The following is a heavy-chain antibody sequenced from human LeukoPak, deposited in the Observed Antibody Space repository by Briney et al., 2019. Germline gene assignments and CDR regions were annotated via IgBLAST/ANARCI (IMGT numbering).Heavy chain of an antibody. CDR3: ARSIVGTTDAFDI. CDR1: GYSLTNYW. V-gene: IGHV5-51*01. CDR2: IYPADSDT. J-gene: IGHJ3*02. D-gene: IGHD1-26*01. Sequence: RGESLLISCKGSGYSLTNYWIGWVRQMPGKGLEWMGIIYPADSDTRYSPSFQGQVTISADKSISTAYLQWSSLKASATAMYYCARSIVGTTDAFDIWGQGTMVTVSS.